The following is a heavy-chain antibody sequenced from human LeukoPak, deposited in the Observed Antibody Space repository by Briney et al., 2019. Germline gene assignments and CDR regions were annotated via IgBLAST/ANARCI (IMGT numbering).Heavy chain of an antibody. CDR1: GFTVSSNY. CDR2: IYSGGSI. J-gene: IGHJ6*02. CDR3: ARDRRQSGDGDV. V-gene: IGHV3-53*01. Sequence: GGSLRLSCAASGFTVSSNYMSWVRQAPGKGLEWVSVIYSGGSIYYADSVKGRFTISRDNSKNTLYLQMNSLRAEDTAVYYCARDRRQSGDGDVWGQGTTVTVSS. D-gene: IGHD2-21*02.